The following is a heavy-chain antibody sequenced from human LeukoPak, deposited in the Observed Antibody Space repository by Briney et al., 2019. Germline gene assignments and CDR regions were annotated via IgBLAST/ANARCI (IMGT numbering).Heavy chain of an antibody. Sequence: GGSLRLSCAASGLTPSRCGMSWVRQAPGKGLEWVSAISGSGDGTYYADSVKGRFTISRDNSKSMLYLEMNSLRAEDTATYYCAARPTSAAVAPSDFWGQGTLVTVSS. CDR2: ISGSGDGT. CDR1: GLTPSRCG. V-gene: IGHV3-23*01. CDR3: AARPTSAAVAPSDF. J-gene: IGHJ4*02. D-gene: IGHD6-19*01.